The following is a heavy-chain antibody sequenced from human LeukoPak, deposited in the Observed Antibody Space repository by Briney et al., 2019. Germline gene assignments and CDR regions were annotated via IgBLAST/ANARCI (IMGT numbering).Heavy chain of an antibody. J-gene: IGHJ4*02. D-gene: IGHD6-19*01. CDR2: IYYSGST. Sequence: PSETLSLTCTVSGGSISSYYWSWIRQPPGKGLEWIGYIYYSGSTNYNPSLKSRVTISVDTSKNQFSLKLSSVTAADTAVYYCARVSSIAVAGIPYYFDYWGQGTLVTVSS. CDR1: GGSISSYY. CDR3: ARVSSIAVAGIPYYFDY. V-gene: IGHV4-59*12.